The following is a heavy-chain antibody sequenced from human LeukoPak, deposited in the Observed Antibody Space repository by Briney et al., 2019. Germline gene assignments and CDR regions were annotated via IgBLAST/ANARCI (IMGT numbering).Heavy chain of an antibody. Sequence: AGSLRLSCAASGFTFSSSAMHWVRQAPGKGLEWVAVISYDGSTKYYADSVRGRFTISRDNSNNTLYLQMNSLRAEDTAVYYCARDEIRTNAFDIWGQGTMVTVSS. CDR1: GFTFSSSA. J-gene: IGHJ3*02. V-gene: IGHV3-30*04. CDR3: ARDEIRTNAFDI. CDR2: ISYDGSTK. D-gene: IGHD1-14*01.